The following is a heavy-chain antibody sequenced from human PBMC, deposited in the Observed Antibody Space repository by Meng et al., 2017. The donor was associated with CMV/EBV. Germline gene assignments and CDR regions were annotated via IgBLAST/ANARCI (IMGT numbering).Heavy chain of an antibody. J-gene: IGHJ4*02. CDR3: ARGLNTVAGALVPYHFDY. Sequence: SVKVSCKASGFTFTSSAVQWVRQARGQRLEWIGWIVVGSGNTNYAQKFQERVTITRDMSTSTAYMELSSLRSEDTAVYYCARGLNTVAGALVPYHFDYWGQGTLVTVSS. D-gene: IGHD4-23*01. V-gene: IGHV1-58*01. CDR1: GFTFTSSA. CDR2: IVVGSGNT.